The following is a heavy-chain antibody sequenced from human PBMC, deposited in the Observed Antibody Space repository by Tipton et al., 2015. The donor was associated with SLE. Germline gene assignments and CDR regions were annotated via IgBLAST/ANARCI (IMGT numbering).Heavy chain of an antibody. CDR2: ISGSGGST. Sequence: SLRLSCAASGFTFSSYAMSWVRQAPGKGLEWVSAISGSGGSTYYADSVKGRLTISRDNSKNTLYLQMNSLRAEDTAVYYCAKSRGTTTVVTPGYWGQGTLVTVSS. V-gene: IGHV3-23*01. CDR3: AKSRGTTTVVTPGY. D-gene: IGHD4-23*01. J-gene: IGHJ4*02. CDR1: GFTFSSYA.